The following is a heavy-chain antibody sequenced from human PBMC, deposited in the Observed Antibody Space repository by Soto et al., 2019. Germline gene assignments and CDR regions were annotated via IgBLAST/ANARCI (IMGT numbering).Heavy chain of an antibody. CDR2: IIPIFGTA. V-gene: IGHV1-69*01. D-gene: IGHD2-2*01. J-gene: IGHJ5*02. Sequence: QVKLVQSGAEVKKPGSSVKVSCKASGGTFTSYAISWLRQAPGQGLEWRGGIIPIFGTANYAQKFQGRVTITADESTSTAYMELSSLRSEDTAVYYCARDGICSSTSCLYNWFDPWGQGTLVTVSS. CDR3: ARDGICSSTSCLYNWFDP. CDR1: GGTFTSYA.